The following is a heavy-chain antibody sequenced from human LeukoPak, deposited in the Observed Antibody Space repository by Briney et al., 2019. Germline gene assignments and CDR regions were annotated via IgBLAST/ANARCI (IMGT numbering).Heavy chain of an antibody. J-gene: IGHJ4*02. Sequence: GGSLRLSCVASGFTLSSAWMGWVRQAPGKGLEWVGRIKGRADGETADFAAPVKGRFTISRDDSKTTLYLQMHSLNTEDTAVYYCTTDLGITLIRGVIVSWGQGTLVTVSS. CDR3: TTDLGITLIRGVIVS. V-gene: IGHV3-15*01. CDR1: GFTLSSAW. D-gene: IGHD3-10*01. CDR2: IKGRADGETA.